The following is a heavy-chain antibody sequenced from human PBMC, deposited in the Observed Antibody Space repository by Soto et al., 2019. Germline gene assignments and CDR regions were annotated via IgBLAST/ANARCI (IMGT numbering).Heavy chain of an antibody. CDR3: AKARYDILTGSSDY. Sequence: EVQLLESGGGLVQPGGSLRLSCAASGFTFSSYAMSWVRQAPGKGLEWVSAISGSGGSTYYADYVKGRFTISRDNSKNTLYLQMNSLRAEDTAVYYCAKARYDILTGSSDYWGQGTLVTVSS. J-gene: IGHJ4*02. D-gene: IGHD3-9*01. CDR1: GFTFSSYA. CDR2: ISGSGGST. V-gene: IGHV3-23*01.